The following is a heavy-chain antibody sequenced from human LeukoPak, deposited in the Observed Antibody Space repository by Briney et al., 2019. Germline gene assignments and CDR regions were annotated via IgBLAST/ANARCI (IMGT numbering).Heavy chain of an antibody. CDR2: INGGGDAT. V-gene: IGHV3-23*01. Sequence: GGSLRHSCATSGFTFNNNAMTWVRQAPGKGLEWASAINGGGDATEYADYVKSRFTISRDNSKNTLYLQMNGLRPDDTAVYYCARCTASCYANAFDVWGQGTLLTVSS. D-gene: IGHD2-2*01. J-gene: IGHJ3*01. CDR1: GFTFNNNA. CDR3: ARCTASCYANAFDV.